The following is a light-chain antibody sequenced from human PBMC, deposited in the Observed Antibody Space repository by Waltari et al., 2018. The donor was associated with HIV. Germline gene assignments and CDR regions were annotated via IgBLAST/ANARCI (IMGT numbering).Light chain of an antibody. CDR1: TLSKET. V-gene: IGLV3-25*03. J-gene: IGLJ2*01. Sequence: SYGLTQPPSVSVSPGQTARITCSGDTLSKETGYWYQQKPGQAPVLLIYRDKERSSGIPKRFSGSSSGTTVTLAISGVQAEDEADYYCLSSDSRGVHKFFGGGTKLTVL. CDR2: RDK. CDR3: LSSDSRGVHKF.